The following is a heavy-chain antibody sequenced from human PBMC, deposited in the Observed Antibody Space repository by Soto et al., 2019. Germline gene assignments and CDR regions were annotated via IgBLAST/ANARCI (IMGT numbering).Heavy chain of an antibody. CDR3: VRRYCSSTSCTFDY. CDR2: ISSSGSTI. D-gene: IGHD2-2*01. J-gene: IGHJ4*02. CDR1: GFTFSSYE. V-gene: IGHV3-48*03. Sequence: GGSLRLSCAASGFTFSSYEMNWVRQAPGKGLEWVSYISSSGSTIYYADSVKGRFTISRDNAKCSLFLQMSSLRAEDTAVYYCVRRYCSSTSCTFDYWGQGALVTVSS.